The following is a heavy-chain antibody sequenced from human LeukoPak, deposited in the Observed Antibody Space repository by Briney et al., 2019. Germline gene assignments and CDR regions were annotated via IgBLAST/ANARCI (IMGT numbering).Heavy chain of an antibody. V-gene: IGHV3-15*01. J-gene: IGHJ2*01. CDR2: IKSKTDGGTT. D-gene: IGHD6-13*01. Sequence: SGGSLRLSCAASGFTFSSYAMSWVRQAPGKGLEWVGRIKSKTDGGTTDYAAPVKGRFTISRDDSKNTLYLQMNSLKTEDTGVYYCTTPRRSWYSWYFDLWGRGTLVTVAS. CDR3: TTPRRSWYSWYFDL. CDR1: GFTFSSYA.